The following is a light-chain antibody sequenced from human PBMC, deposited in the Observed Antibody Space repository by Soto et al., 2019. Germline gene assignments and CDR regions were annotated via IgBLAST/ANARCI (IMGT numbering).Light chain of an antibody. V-gene: IGKV3-20*01. J-gene: IGKJ3*01. CDR1: QSVSSNY. CDR3: QQYGSSPLFA. CDR2: GAS. Sequence: EIVLTQSPGTLSLSPGERATLSCRASQSVSSNYLAWYQQKPGQAPRLLIYGASSRATGTPDRFSGSGSGTDLTLTISSLEPEDFAVYYCQQYGSSPLFAFGPGTEVDLK.